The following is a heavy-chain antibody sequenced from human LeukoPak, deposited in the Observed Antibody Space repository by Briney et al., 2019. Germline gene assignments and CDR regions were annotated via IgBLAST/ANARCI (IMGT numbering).Heavy chain of an antibody. CDR1: GGTFSSYA. J-gene: IGHJ6*03. CDR3: ASGLTPAWSYMDV. V-gene: IGHV1-46*01. D-gene: IGHD2-15*01. Sequence: ASVKVSCKASGGTFSSYAISWVRQAPGQGLEWMGIINPSGGSTSYAQKFQGRVTMTRDVSTSTVYMELSSLRSEDTAVYYCASGLTPAWSYMDVWGKGTTVTVSS. CDR2: INPSGGST.